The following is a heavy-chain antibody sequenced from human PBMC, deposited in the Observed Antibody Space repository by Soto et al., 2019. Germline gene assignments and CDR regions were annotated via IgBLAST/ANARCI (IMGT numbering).Heavy chain of an antibody. D-gene: IGHD3-10*01. CDR2: IFSNDEK. CDR1: GFSLSNARMG. Sequence: QVTLKESGPVLVKPTETLTLTCTVSGFSLSNARMGVSWIRQPPGKALEWLAHIFSNDEKSYSTSLKSRLTISKDTSKSQVVLTMTNMDPVDTATYYCARMSITMVRGVNFVDPNYYYGMDVWGQGTTVTVSS. V-gene: IGHV2-26*01. J-gene: IGHJ6*02. CDR3: ARMSITMVRGVNFVDPNYYYGMDV.